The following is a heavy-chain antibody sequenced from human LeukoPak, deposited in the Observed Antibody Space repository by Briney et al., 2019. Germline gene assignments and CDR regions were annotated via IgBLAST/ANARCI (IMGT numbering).Heavy chain of an antibody. J-gene: IGHJ4*02. CDR1: GFTFSSYA. CDR3: AKSGELFGSYYQGTYYFDY. V-gene: IGHV3-23*01. CDR2: ISGSGGST. D-gene: IGHD1-26*01. Sequence: GGSLRLSCAASGFTFSSYAMSWVRQAPGKGLEWVSAISGSGGSTYYADSVKGRFTISRDNSKNTLYLQMNSLRAEDTAVYYCAKSGELFGSYYQGTYYFDYWGQGTLVTVSS.